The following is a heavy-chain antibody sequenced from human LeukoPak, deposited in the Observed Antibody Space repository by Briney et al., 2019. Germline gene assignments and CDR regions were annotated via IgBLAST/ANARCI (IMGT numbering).Heavy chain of an antibody. J-gene: IGHJ3*02. V-gene: IGHV4-34*01. CDR3: ARDRVGTYDAFDI. CDR1: GGSFSGYY. D-gene: IGHD5-12*01. CDR2: IYYSGST. Sequence: PSETLSLTCAVYGGSFSGYYWSWIRQPPGKGLEWIGSIYYSGSTYYNPSLKSRVTISVDTSKNQFSLKLSSVTAADTAVYYCARDRVGTYDAFDIWGQGTMVTVSS.